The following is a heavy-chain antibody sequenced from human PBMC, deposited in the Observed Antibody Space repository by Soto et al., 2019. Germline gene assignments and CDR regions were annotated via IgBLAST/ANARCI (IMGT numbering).Heavy chain of an antibody. J-gene: IGHJ6*03. Sequence: ASETLSLTCAVYGGSFSGYYWSWIRQPPGKGLEWIGEINHSGSTNYNPSLKSRVTISVDTSKNQFSLKLSSVTAADTAVYYCARIVTYCSGGSCNYYYMDVWGKGTTVTVSS. D-gene: IGHD2-15*01. CDR1: GGSFSGYY. CDR2: INHSGST. V-gene: IGHV4-34*01. CDR3: ARIVTYCSGGSCNYYYMDV.